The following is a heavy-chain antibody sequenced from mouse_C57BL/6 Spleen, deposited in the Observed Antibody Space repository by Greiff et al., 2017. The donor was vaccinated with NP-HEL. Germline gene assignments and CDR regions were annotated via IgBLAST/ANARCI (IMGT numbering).Heavy chain of an antibody. CDR3: ARSGYYGSSYDWFAY. CDR1: GYAFSSSW. CDR2: IYPGDGDT. Sequence: QVQLQQSGPELVKPGASVKISCKASGYAFSSSWMNWVKQRPGKGLEWIGRIYPGDGDTNYNGKFKGKATLTADKSSSTAYMQLSGLTSEDSAVYFSARSGYYGSSYDWFAYWGQGTLVTVSA. J-gene: IGHJ3*01. V-gene: IGHV1-82*01. D-gene: IGHD1-1*01.